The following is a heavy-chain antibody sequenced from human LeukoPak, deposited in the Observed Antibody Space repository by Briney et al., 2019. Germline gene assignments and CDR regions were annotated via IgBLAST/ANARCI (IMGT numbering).Heavy chain of an antibody. V-gene: IGHV4-34*01. J-gene: IGHJ4*02. CDR3: ARRRENDYFDY. CDR2: INHSGST. D-gene: IGHD2/OR15-2a*01. CDR1: GGSLSGYY. Sequence: SETLSLTCAVYGGSLSGYYWSWIRQPPGKGLEWIGEINHSGSTNYNPSLKSRVTISVDTSKNQFSLKLSSVTAADTAVYYCARRRENDYFDYWGQGTLVTVSS.